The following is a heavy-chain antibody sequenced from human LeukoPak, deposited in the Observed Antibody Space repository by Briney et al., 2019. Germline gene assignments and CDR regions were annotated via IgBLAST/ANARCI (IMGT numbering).Heavy chain of an antibody. CDR1: GFTFSSYS. J-gene: IGHJ4*02. CDR2: ISSSSSTI. D-gene: IGHD6-6*01. V-gene: IGHV3-48*01. Sequence: PGGSLRLSCAASGFTFSSYSMNWVRQAPGKGLEWVSYISSSSSTIYYADSVKGRFTISRDNAKNSLYLQMNSLRAEDTAVYYCARDWGYSSSSAFDYWGQGTLVTVSS. CDR3: ARDWGYSSSSAFDY.